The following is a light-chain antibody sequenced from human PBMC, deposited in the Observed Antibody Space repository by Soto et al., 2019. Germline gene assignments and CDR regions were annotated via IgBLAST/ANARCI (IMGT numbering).Light chain of an antibody. V-gene: IGKV1-5*01. CDR3: QLYNSYWT. CDR2: DAS. J-gene: IGKJ1*01. Sequence: DIQMTQSPSTLSASVGDRVTITCRASQSISSWLAWYQQKPGKAPKLLIYDASSLESGVPSRFTGSGSGTEFTLTSSSLQPDDFATYYCQLYNSYWTFGQGTKVEIK. CDR1: QSISSW.